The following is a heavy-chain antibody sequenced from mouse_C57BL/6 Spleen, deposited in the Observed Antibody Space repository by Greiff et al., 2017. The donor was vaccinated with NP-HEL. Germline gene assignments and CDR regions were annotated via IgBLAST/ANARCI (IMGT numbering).Heavy chain of an antibody. CDR2: INPNNGGT. D-gene: IGHD3-2*02. Sequence: EVQLQQSGPELVKPGASVKISCKASGYTFTDYYMNWVKQSHGKSLEWIGDINPNNGGTSYSQKFKGKATLTVDKSSSTAYMELRSLTSEDSAVYYCARSDSSGYLFAYWGQGTLVTVSA. J-gene: IGHJ3*01. V-gene: IGHV1-26*01. CDR3: ARSDSSGYLFAY. CDR1: GYTFTDYY.